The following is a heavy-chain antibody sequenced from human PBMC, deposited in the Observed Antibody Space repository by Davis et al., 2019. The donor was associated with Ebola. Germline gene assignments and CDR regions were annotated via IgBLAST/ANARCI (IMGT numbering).Heavy chain of an antibody. CDR3: ARRSWLQLLDY. CDR1: GGSFRGYY. D-gene: IGHD5-24*01. V-gene: IGHV4-59*08. Sequence: SETLSLTCAVYGGSFRGYYWSWIRQPPGKGLEWIGYIYYSGSTNYNPSLKSRVTISVDTSKNQFSLKLSSVTAADTAVYYCARRSWLQLLDYWGQGTLVTVSS. CDR2: IYYSGST. J-gene: IGHJ4*02.